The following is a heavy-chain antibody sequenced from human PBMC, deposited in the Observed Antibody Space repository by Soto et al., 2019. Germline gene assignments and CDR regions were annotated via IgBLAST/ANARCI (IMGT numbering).Heavy chain of an antibody. V-gene: IGHV3-66*01. CDR3: ARYRLTDYYYYMDV. CDR2: IYSGGST. J-gene: IGHJ6*03. CDR1: GFTVSSNY. D-gene: IGHD3-16*02. Sequence: EVQLVESGGGLVQPGGSLRLSCAASGFTVSSNYMSWVRQAPGKGLEWVSVIYSGGSTYYADSVKGRFTISRDNSKNTLYLHINSLRAEDTAVYYCARYRLTDYYYYMDVWGKGTTVTVSS.